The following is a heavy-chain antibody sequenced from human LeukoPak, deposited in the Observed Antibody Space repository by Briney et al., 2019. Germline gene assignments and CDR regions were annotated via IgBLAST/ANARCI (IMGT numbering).Heavy chain of an antibody. CDR1: GFSFSTYW. J-gene: IGHJ4*02. D-gene: IGHD3-16*01. CDR3: AKVMMAGDPAGISIFDY. Sequence: PGGSLRLSCAASGFSFSTYWMHWVRQAPGKGLVWVSRLNGYGNSANYADSVDGRFTISRDNTQNTLYLQMNSLGAEDSAVYFCAKVMMAGDPAGISIFDYWGQGALVTVSS. CDR2: LNGYGNSA. V-gene: IGHV3-74*01.